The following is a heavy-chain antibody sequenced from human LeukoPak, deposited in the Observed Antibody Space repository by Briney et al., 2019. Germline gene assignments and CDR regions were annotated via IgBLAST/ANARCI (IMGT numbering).Heavy chain of an antibody. CDR2: IYYSGST. Sequence: SETLSLTCTVSGGSISSSSYYWGWIRQPPGKGLEWVGSIYYSGSTYYNPSLKSRVTISVDTSKNQFSLKLSSMTAADTAVYYCAIYDYGDYGLYDYWGQGTLVTVSS. CDR3: AIYDYGDYGLYDY. CDR1: GGSISSSSYY. J-gene: IGHJ4*02. D-gene: IGHD4-17*01. V-gene: IGHV4-39*01.